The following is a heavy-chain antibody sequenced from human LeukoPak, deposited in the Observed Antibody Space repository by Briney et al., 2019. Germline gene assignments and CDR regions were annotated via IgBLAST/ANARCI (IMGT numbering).Heavy chain of an antibody. D-gene: IGHD6-13*01. J-gene: IGHJ6*02. Sequence: GGSLRLSYAGSGFTFSNSWMGWVRQAPGKGLEWVSGISWNSGSIGYADSVKGRFTISRDNAKNSLYLQMNSLRAEDTALYYCAKDRGDSSSWKRGSGMDVWGQGTTVTVSS. V-gene: IGHV3-9*01. CDR1: GFTFSNSW. CDR3: AKDRGDSSSWKRGSGMDV. CDR2: ISWNSGSI.